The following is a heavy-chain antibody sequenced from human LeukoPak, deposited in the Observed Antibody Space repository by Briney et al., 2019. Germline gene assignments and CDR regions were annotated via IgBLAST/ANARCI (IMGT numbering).Heavy chain of an antibody. CDR1: GGSISSYY. Sequence: SETLSLTCTVSGGSISSYYWSWIRQPPGKGLEWIGYIYYSGSTNYNPSLKSRVTISVDTSKNQFSLKLNSVTAADTAVYYCARVSTVTVDAFDIWGQGTMVTVSS. CDR3: ARVSTVTVDAFDI. CDR2: IYYSGST. V-gene: IGHV4-59*01. J-gene: IGHJ3*02. D-gene: IGHD4-17*01.